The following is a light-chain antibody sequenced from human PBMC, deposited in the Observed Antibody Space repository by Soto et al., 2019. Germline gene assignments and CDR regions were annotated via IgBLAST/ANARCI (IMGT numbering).Light chain of an antibody. Sequence: QPVLTQSPSASASLGASVKLTCTLSSGHSSYAIAWHQQQPEKGPRYLMKLNSDGSHNKRDGIPDRFSGSSSGAERYLTISSLQSEDEADYYCQTWGTGPWVFGGGTKLTVL. CDR2: LNSDGSH. CDR1: SGHSSYA. V-gene: IGLV4-69*01. CDR3: QTWGTGPWV. J-gene: IGLJ3*02.